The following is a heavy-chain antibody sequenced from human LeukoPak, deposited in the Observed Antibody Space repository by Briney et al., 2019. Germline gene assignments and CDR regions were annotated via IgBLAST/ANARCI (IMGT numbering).Heavy chain of an antibody. Sequence: GGPLRLSCAPSGLTFSSYWMRGVRQAPGGVREWVANIKQDGSEKYYGDSVKGRFTNSRHNAKNSLYLQMNSLRAEDTAVYYCAKRSYYYYMDVWGKGTTVTVSS. D-gene: IGHD6-6*01. CDR3: AKRSYYYYMDV. CDR1: GLTFSSYW. V-gene: IGHV3-7*01. J-gene: IGHJ6*03. CDR2: IKQDGSEK.